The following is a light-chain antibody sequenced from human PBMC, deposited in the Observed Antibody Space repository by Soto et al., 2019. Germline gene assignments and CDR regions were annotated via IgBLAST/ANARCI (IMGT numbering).Light chain of an antibody. J-gene: IGLJ1*01. CDR3: SSYTSSSTWGG. Sequence: QSALTQPASVSGSPGQSITISCTGTSSDVGGYNYVSWYQQHPGKAPKLMIYDVSNRPSGVSNRFSGSKSGNTASLTISGLQAEDEADYYCSSYTSSSTWGGFGTGTKVTVL. CDR1: SSDVGGYNY. V-gene: IGLV2-14*01. CDR2: DVS.